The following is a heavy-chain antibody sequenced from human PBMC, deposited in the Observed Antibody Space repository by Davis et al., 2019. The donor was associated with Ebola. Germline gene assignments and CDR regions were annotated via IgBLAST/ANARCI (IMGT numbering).Heavy chain of an antibody. V-gene: IGHV6-1*01. CDR3: ARSNLGVFIF. D-gene: IGHD3-16*01. CDR1: GDSVSSNSAA. J-gene: IGHJ4*02. Sequence: MPAASLTLSCAISGDSVSSNSAAWNWIRQSPSKGLEWLGRTYYRSRWYNDYAESVKGRITINPETSKNQFSLHLNSMTPEDTAVYYCARSNLGVFIFWGQGTPVIVSS. CDR2: TYYRSRWYN.